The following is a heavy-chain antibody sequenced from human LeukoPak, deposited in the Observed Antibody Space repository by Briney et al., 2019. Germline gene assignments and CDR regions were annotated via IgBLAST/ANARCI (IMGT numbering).Heavy chain of an antibody. D-gene: IGHD1-26*01. CDR3: ARGRPYSGGYHLDY. J-gene: IGHJ4*02. CDR1: GDSTSSDRYY. CDR2: IYYSGST. V-gene: IGHV4-39*01. Sequence: SETLSLTCTISGDSTSSDRYYGGWVRQPPGKGLEWIGNIYYSGSTYYNPSLESRVTMSVDTSKNQFFLKLNSVTAADTAVYYCARGRPYSGGYHLDYWGQGTLVTVSP.